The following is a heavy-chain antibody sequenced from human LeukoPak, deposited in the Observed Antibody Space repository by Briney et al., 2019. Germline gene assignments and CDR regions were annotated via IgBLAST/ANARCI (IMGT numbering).Heavy chain of an antibody. Sequence: GESLKISCKGSGYSFTSYWIGWVRQLPGKGLEWMGIIYPGDSDTRYSPSFQGQVTISADKPISTAYLQWSSLKASDTAMYYCARYRVADPYYFDYWGQGTLVTVSS. CDR3: ARYRVADPYYFDY. CDR2: IYPGDSDT. V-gene: IGHV5-51*04. CDR1: GYSFTSYW. D-gene: IGHD2-15*01. J-gene: IGHJ4*02.